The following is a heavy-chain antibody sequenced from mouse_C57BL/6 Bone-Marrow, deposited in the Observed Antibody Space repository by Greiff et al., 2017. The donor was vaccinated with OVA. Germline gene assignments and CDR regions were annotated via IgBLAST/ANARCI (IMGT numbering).Heavy chain of an antibody. J-gene: IGHJ3*01. CDR1: GYTFTSYW. CDR2: INPSSGYT. V-gene: IGHV1-7*01. Sequence: QVQLKQSGAELAKPGASVKLSCKASGYTFTSYWMHWVKQRPGQGLEWIGYINPSSGYTKYNQKFKDKATVTADKSSSTAYMQLSSLTYEDSAVYYCAPGNDYGFAYWGQGTLVTVSA. D-gene: IGHD2-4*01. CDR3: APGNDYGFAY.